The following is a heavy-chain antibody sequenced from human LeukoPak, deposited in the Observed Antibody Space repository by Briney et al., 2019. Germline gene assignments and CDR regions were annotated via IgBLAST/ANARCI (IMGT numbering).Heavy chain of an antibody. V-gene: IGHV4-59*01. J-gene: IGHJ4*02. CDR3: ARDRGSYYDY. CDR2: MSYSGGT. Sequence: SETLSLTCTVSGGSLSSYYWNWIRQPPGKGLEWIGYMSYSGGTNYNPSLKSRVTISVDTSKNQFSLKLSSVTAADTAVYYCARDRGSYYDYWGQGTLVTVSS. D-gene: IGHD1-26*01. CDR1: GGSLSSYY.